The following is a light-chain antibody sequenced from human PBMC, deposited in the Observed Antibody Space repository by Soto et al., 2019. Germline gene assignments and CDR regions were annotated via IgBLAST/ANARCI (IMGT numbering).Light chain of an antibody. V-gene: IGLV2-8*01. J-gene: IGLJ1*01. CDR1: TGDVGGYNY. Sequence: QSALTQPPSASGSPGQLVTISCTGTTGDVGGYNYVSWYQQYPGKPPKLIIYDVSKRPSGVPDRFSGSKSGNTASLTVSGLQADDEADYYCNSYGGSDNYVFGTGTKLTVL. CDR3: NSYGGSDNYV. CDR2: DVS.